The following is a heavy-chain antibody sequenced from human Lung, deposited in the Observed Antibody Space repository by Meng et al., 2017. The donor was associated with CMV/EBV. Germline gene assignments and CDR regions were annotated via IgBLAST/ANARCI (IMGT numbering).Heavy chain of an antibody. D-gene: IGHD1-26*01. CDR2: ISGYNGNT. J-gene: IGHJ4*02. Sequence: SVKVSCXASGYTFTRFGVSWVRQAPGQGLEWMGMISGYNGNTVYAQKVQGRLTLTTDTSTRTAYMELRSLRSDDTAVYYCAREGDTQRGYYTPFDFWGPGTLVTVSS. CDR1: GYTFTRFG. V-gene: IGHV1-18*01. CDR3: AREGDTQRGYYTPFDF.